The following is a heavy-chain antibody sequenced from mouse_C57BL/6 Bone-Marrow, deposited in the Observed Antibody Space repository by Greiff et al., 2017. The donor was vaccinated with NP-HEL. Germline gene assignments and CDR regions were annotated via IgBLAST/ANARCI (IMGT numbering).Heavy chain of an antibody. CDR2: IDPNSGGT. CDR3: AREDCAGDY. V-gene: IGHV1-72*01. J-gene: IGHJ4*01. CDR1: GYTFTSYW. Sequence: QVQLQQPGAELVKPGASVKLSCKASGYTFTSYWMHWVQQRPGQGLEWIGRIDPNSGGTKYNEKFKSKATLTVYKPSSTAYMQLSSLASEDSAVYYCAREDCAGDYWGQGTSVTVSS.